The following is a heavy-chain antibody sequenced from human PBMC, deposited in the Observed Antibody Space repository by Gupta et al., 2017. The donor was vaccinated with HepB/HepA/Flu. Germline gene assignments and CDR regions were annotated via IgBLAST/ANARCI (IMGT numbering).Heavy chain of an antibody. J-gene: IGHJ6*02. CDR3: ARDKKVPSSGDSDYYYYGMDV. CDR2: IYSGGST. CDR1: GFTVSNTY. Sequence: EVQLVESGGGLVQTGGSLRLSCKASGFTVSNTYMNWVRQAPGKGLESVSVIYSGGSTYYANSVKGRFTISRDNSKNTLYLQMNSLRAEDTAIYYCARDKKVPSSGDSDYYYYGMDVWGQGTAVTVSS. D-gene: IGHD3-22*01. V-gene: IGHV3-66*01.